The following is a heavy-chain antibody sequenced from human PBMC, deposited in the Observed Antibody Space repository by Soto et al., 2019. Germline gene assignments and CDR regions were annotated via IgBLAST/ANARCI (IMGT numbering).Heavy chain of an antibody. V-gene: IGHV5-51*01. CDR3: ARSIAVAGNMGGAFDI. D-gene: IGHD6-19*01. CDR1: GYSFTSYW. Sequence: PXESLKISCKGSGYSFTSYWIGWVRQMPGKGLEWMGIIYPGDSDTRYSPSFQGQVTISADKSISTAYLQWSSLKAADTAMYYCARSIAVAGNMGGAFDIWGQGTMVTVSS. J-gene: IGHJ3*02. CDR2: IYPGDSDT.